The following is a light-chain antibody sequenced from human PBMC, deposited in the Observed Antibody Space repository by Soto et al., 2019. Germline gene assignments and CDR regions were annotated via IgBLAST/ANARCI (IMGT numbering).Light chain of an antibody. CDR3: SSYTTCSTVL. Sequence: QSALTQPASVSGSPGQSITISCTGTSSDIGDYYYVSWYQQHPGQAPELMIYDVSNRHSGVSARRSGSKSDDAASLTISRRTAEDEADYYCSSYTTCSTVLVGGGTKLTVL. V-gene: IGLV2-14*03. CDR1: SSDIGDYYY. J-gene: IGLJ2*01. CDR2: DVS.